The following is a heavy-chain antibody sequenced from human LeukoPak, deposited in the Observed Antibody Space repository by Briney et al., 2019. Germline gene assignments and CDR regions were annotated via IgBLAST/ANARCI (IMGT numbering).Heavy chain of an antibody. CDR1: GYTFISYG. J-gene: IGHJ4*02. V-gene: IGHV7-4-1*02. Sequence: ASVKVSCKASGYTFISYGISWVRQAPGQGLEWMGWINSITGNPTYAQGLTGRFVFSWDTSVSTAYLQISSLKAEDTAVYYCARVRYTSGLYYFESWGQGTLVTVSS. CDR2: INSITGNP. CDR3: ARVRYTSGLYYFES. D-gene: IGHD6-19*01.